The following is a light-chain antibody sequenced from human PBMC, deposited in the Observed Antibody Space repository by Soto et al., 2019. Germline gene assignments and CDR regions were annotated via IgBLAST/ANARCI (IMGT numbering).Light chain of an antibody. V-gene: IGKV1-9*01. Sequence: DIQLTQSPSFLSASVGDRVTITCRTSQDISSYLAWYQQKPGKAPQLLISAASTLQSGVPSRFSGSGSGTEFPLASSSLQPEDFAKSDCQQLKSYPLSFGGGTKVEI. J-gene: IGKJ4*01. CDR3: QQLKSYPLS. CDR2: AAS. CDR1: QDISSY.